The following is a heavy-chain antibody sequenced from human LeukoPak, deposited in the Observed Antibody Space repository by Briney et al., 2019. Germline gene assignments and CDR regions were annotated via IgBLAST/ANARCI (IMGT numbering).Heavy chain of an antibody. V-gene: IGHV4-38-2*01. J-gene: IGHJ4*02. CDR3: AGQHDSNGYYFY. CDR2: IYHSGST. Sequence: PSETLSLTCAVTGNSISSGYYWGWIRQPPGKGLEWIGSIYHSGSTYYNPSLKSRVTISVDTSKNRFSLKLSSVTAADTAVYYCAGQHDSNGYYFYWDQGTLVTVSS. D-gene: IGHD3-22*01. CDR1: GNSISSGYY.